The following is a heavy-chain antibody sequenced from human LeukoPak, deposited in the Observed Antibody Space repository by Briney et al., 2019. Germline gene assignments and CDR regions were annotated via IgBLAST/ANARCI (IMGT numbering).Heavy chain of an antibody. V-gene: IGHV2-5*02. D-gene: IGHD3-22*01. CDR1: RFSLTTSGVG. CDR3: AHSGFRPTYYYDSSGYYECGFDY. J-gene: IGHJ4*02. CDR2: IYWDDDK. Sequence: ESGPTQVKPTQTLTLTCNFSRFSLTTSGVGVGWIRQTPGKALGWLTLIYWDDDKRYSPSIKSRLTITKDTSKNQVVLTMTNMDPVDTATYYCAHSGFRPTYYYDSSGYYECGFDYWGQGTLVTVSS.